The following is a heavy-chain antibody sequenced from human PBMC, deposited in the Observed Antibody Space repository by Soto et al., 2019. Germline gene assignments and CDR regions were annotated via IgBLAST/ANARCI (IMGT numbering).Heavy chain of an antibody. V-gene: IGHV3-30*18. CDR1: GFTFSSYG. Sequence: LGLSCAASGFTFSSYGMHWVRQAPGKGLEWVAVISYDGSNKYYADSVKGRFTISRDNSKNTLYLQMNSLRAEDTAVFYCAKDAATVTTFWGQGTLVTVSS. CDR2: ISYDGSNK. D-gene: IGHD4-17*01. CDR3: AKDAATVTTF. J-gene: IGHJ4*02.